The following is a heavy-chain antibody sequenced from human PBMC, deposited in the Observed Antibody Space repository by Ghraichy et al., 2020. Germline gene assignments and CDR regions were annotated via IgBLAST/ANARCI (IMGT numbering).Heavy chain of an antibody. CDR2: ISSDGSHI. Sequence: GGSLRLSCAASGFTFSSFAIHWVRQTPGKGLEWVAVISSDGSHIYYADSATGRFTISRDNSKNALYLQMNSLRAEDTAMYSCARSLVRGFCYFDLWGRGTLVTVSS. CDR1: GFTFSSFA. V-gene: IGHV3-30*04. CDR3: ARSLVRGFCYFDL. D-gene: IGHD3-10*01. J-gene: IGHJ2*01.